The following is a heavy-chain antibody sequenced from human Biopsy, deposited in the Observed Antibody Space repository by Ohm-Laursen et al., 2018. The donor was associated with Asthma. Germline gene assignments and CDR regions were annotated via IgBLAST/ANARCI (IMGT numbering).Heavy chain of an antibody. CDR1: GFTFSRYA. CDR2: ISHDGRKT. J-gene: IGHJ4*02. D-gene: IGHD1-14*01. Sequence: SLRLSCTASGFTFSRYAIHWVRQAPGKGLAWVAIISHDGRKTDFGDSVRGRFAISRDNSKSTLYLQMNSLRAEGTAVYYCARDSPNHSALLDSWGQGTLVTVSS. V-gene: IGHV3-33*05. CDR3: ARDSPNHSALLDS.